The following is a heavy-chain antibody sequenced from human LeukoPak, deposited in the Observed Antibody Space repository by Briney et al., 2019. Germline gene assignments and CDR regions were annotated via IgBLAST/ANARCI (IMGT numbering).Heavy chain of an antibody. V-gene: IGHV4-4*02. J-gene: IGHJ4*02. D-gene: IGHD2-15*01. CDR1: GGSITTRDC. Sequence: PSETLSLTCGVSGGSITTRDCWCWVRQPPGEGLEWIGEICLDGRIHYTASLKSQVSISMDRSKAQFSLNLISVTAADTAMYFCASQGGLRNDFWGQGILVTVSS. CDR2: ICLDGRI. CDR3: ASQGGLRNDF.